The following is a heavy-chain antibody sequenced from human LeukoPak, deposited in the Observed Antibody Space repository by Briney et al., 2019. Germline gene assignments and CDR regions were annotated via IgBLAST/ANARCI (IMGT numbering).Heavy chain of an antibody. CDR2: IKQDGSEK. CDR1: GFSFSSYW. Sequence: GGSLRLSCAASGFSFSSYWMRWVRQAPGKGLEWVANIKQDGSEKYYVGSVRGRFTISRDNAKNSLFLQMDSLRVDDTAVYYCARDERHGYRFNGLDVWGQGTTVAVSS. J-gene: IGHJ6*02. CDR3: ARDERHGYRFNGLDV. V-gene: IGHV3-7*03. D-gene: IGHD6-13*01.